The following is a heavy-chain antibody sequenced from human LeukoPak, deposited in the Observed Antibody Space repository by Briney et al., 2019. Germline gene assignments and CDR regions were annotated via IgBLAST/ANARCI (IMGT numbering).Heavy chain of an antibody. Sequence: GGSLRLSCAASGFTFSNYFMGWVRQAPGKGLEWVAVIWYDGSNKYYADSVKGRFTISRDNSNNTLYLQMNSLRAEDTAVYYCARGCGSGWGKDYWGQGTLVTVSS. CDR3: ARGCGSGWGKDY. J-gene: IGHJ4*02. V-gene: IGHV3-33*08. CDR2: IWYDGSNK. CDR1: GFTFSNYF. D-gene: IGHD6-19*01.